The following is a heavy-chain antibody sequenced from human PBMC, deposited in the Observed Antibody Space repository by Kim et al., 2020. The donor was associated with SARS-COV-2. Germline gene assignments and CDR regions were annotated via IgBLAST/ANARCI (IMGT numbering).Heavy chain of an antibody. CDR3: ARVNYCRTNYTDYDSFD. Sequence: GGSLRLSCTASGFNFNTYGMNWVRQAPGKGLEWVAFIYSDGSNKYYADSVKGRFTISRENSKNTIYLHMNSLRAAYTAVYYCARVNYCRTNYTDYDSFD. CDR1: GFNFNTYG. D-gene: IGHD2-15*01. J-gene: IGHJ4*01. V-gene: IGHV3-33*01. CDR2: IYSDGSNK.